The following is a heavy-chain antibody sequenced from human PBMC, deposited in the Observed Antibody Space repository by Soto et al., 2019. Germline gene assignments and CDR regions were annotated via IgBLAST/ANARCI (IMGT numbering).Heavy chain of an antibody. CDR3: ARHAYDFWSGHPNPRYYYGMDV. D-gene: IGHD3-3*01. CDR2: IYPGDSNT. V-gene: IGHV5-51*01. Sequence: PGESLKISCKGSGYNFNNYWINWVRQMPGKGLEWMGIIYPGDSNTRYSPSLQGQVTISVDKSISTAYLQWSSLKATDTAMYYCARHAYDFWSGHPNPRYYYGMDVWGQGTTVTVSS. CDR1: GYNFNNYW. J-gene: IGHJ6*02.